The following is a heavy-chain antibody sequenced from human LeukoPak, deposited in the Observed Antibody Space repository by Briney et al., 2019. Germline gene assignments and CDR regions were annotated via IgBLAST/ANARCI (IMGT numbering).Heavy chain of an antibody. Sequence: ASVKVSCKASGYAFTGYYVHWVRQAPGLGLGWMGCINPNSGATNYAQKFQGRVTMTRDTSITTAYMEVTRLRSDDTAVYYCAIQGEDYFDTSGPLDYWGQGTLVTVSS. CDR3: AIQGEDYFDTSGPLDY. D-gene: IGHD3-22*01. CDR2: INPNSGAT. V-gene: IGHV1-2*02. J-gene: IGHJ4*02. CDR1: GYAFTGYY.